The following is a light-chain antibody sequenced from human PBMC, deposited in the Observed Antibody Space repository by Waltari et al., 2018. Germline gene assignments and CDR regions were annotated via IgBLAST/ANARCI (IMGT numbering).Light chain of an antibody. V-gene: IGLV3-19*01. Sequence: SSELTQDPAVSVALGHTVRITCQGDSLRSYFATWFQQKPGQAPILVIDAKNNRPSGIPDRFSASSSGNTASLTITGAQVEDEADFYCASRDSSGNHVVFGGGTTLTVL. J-gene: IGLJ2*01. CDR2: AKN. CDR1: SLRSYF. CDR3: ASRDSSGNHVV.